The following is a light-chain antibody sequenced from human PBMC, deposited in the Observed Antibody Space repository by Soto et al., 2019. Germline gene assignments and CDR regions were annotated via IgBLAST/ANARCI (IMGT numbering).Light chain of an antibody. CDR1: SSNIGSNY. V-gene: IGLV1-47*01. CDR2: RNN. J-gene: IGLJ1*01. Sequence: QSALTQPPSASGTPGQRVTISCSGSSSNIGSNYVYWYQQLPGTAPKLLIYRNNQRPSGVPDRFSGSKSGTSASLAISGLRSEDEADYYCAAWDDSPSEVFGTGTKVTVL. CDR3: AAWDDSPSEV.